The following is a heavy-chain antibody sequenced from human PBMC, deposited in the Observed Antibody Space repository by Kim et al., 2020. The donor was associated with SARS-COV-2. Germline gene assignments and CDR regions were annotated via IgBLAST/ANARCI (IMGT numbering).Heavy chain of an antibody. CDR1: GGSFNEYY. J-gene: IGHJ4*02. CDR3: ARGYGGSCRYY. V-gene: IGHV4-34*01. CDR2: INHSGST. D-gene: IGHD1-26*01. Sequence: SETLSLTCAVYGGSFNEYYWTWIRQPPGKGLEWIGEINHSGSTNYNPSLKSRVSISVDTSKNQFSLELTSVTAADTAVYYCARGYGGSCRYYWGQGTLVT.